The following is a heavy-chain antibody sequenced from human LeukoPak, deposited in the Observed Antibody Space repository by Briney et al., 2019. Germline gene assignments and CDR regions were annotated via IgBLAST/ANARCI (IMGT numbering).Heavy chain of an antibody. J-gene: IGHJ4*02. Sequence: GRSLRLSCAASGFTFSSYGMHRLRQAPGKGLEWVAVIWNDGSNKYYADSVKGRFTISRDNSKNTLYLQMNSLRAEDTAVYYCARDQRALGYSYGFDYWGQGTLVTVSS. D-gene: IGHD5-18*01. V-gene: IGHV3-33*01. CDR1: GFTFSSYG. CDR2: IWNDGSNK. CDR3: ARDQRALGYSYGFDY.